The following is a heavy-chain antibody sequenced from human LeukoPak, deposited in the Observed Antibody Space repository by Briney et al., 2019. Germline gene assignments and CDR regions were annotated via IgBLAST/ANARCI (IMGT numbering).Heavy chain of an antibody. CDR2: ISSSGSNK. D-gene: IGHD6-13*01. CDR1: GFTFSSYE. Sequence: GGSLRLSCAASGFTFSSYEMHWVRQAPGKGLEGVSYISSSGSNKYYADPVKGRFTISRDNAKNSLYLQTNSLRAEDTAVYYCARAFQELPQLYYYYYMDVWGKGTTVTVSS. V-gene: IGHV3-48*03. J-gene: IGHJ6*03. CDR3: ARAFQELPQLYYYYYMDV.